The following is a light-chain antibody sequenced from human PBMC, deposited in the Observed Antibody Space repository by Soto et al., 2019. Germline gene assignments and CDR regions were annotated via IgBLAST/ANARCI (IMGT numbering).Light chain of an antibody. V-gene: IGKV3-11*01. CDR3: QQRSNWPHT. CDR2: DAS. CDR1: QSVSSY. Sequence: EIVLTQSPATLSCSPGEIASLSFRASQSVSSYLAWYQQKPGQAPRLLIYDASNRATGIPARFSGSGSGTDFTLTISSLEPEDFAVYYCQQRSNWPHTFGQGTKVDI. J-gene: IGKJ1*01.